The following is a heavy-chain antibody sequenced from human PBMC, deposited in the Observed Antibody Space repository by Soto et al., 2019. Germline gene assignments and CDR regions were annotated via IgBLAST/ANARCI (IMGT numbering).Heavy chain of an antibody. J-gene: IGHJ4*02. V-gene: IGHV1-18*01. CDR2: ISAYNGNT. Sequence: AAVKVSCKASGYTFTSDGISWVGQAPGQGREWMGWISAYNGNTNYAQKLQGRVTMTTDTSTSTAYMGLRSLRSDDTAVYYCARGGGLSKEAPAYYFDYWGQGTLVTVSS. D-gene: IGHD1-26*01. CDR1: GYTFTSDG. CDR3: ARGGGLSKEAPAYYFDY.